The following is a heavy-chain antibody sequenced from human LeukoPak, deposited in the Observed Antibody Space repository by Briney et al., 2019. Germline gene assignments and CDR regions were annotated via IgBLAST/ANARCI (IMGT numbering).Heavy chain of an antibody. Sequence: GRSLRLSCAASGFTFSSYGVHWVRQALGKRLEWVAFIRYDGNNKYYADSVKGRFTISRDNSKNTLYLQMNSLRAEDTAVYYCAKEPYDSSGLVDYWGQGTLVTVSS. J-gene: IGHJ4*02. D-gene: IGHD3-22*01. CDR2: IRYDGNNK. CDR1: GFTFSSYG. V-gene: IGHV3-30*02. CDR3: AKEPYDSSGLVDY.